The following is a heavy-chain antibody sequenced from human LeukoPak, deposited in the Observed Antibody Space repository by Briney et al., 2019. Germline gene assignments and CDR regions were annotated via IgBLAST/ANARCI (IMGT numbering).Heavy chain of an antibody. D-gene: IGHD3-16*02. Sequence: GASVKVSCKASGYTFTSYYMHWVRQAPGQGLEWMGIINPSGGSTSYAQKFQGRVTMTTDTSTSTAYMELRSLRSDDTAVYYCARVVGNYVWGSYRPEGCFDSWGQGTLVTVSS. V-gene: IGHV1-46*01. J-gene: IGHJ4*02. CDR3: ARVVGNYVWGSYRPEGCFDS. CDR2: INPSGGST. CDR1: GYTFTSYY.